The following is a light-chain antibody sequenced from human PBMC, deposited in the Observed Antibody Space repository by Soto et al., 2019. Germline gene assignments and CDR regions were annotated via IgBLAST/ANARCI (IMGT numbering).Light chain of an antibody. CDR2: GAS. V-gene: IGKV3-15*01. CDR3: HQYNNWPPIT. J-gene: IGKJ5*01. Sequence: ETVMTQSPASLSVSPGERDTLSCRASQSVSSNLAWYQQKPGQSPRLLIYGASTRATGIPARFGGSGSGTEFTLTISSLQSEDFAIYYCHQYNNWPPITFGQGTRLEIK. CDR1: QSVSSN.